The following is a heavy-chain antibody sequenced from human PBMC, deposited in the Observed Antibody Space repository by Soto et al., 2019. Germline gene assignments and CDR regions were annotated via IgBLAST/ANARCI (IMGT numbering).Heavy chain of an antibody. CDR3: ARFIAAAGDDFDI. D-gene: IGHD6-13*01. J-gene: IGHJ3*02. CDR1: GFTFSSYS. CDR2: ISSSSSYI. V-gene: IGHV3-21*01. Sequence: GGSLSLSCAASGFTFSSYSMNWVRQAPGKGLEWVSSISSSSSYIYYADSVKGRFTISRDNAKNSLYLQMNSLRAEDTAVYYCARFIAAAGDDFDIWGQGTMVTVSS.